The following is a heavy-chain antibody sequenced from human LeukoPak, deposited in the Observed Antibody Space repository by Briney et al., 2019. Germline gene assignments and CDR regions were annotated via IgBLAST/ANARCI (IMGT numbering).Heavy chain of an antibody. D-gene: IGHD1-26*01. Sequence: ASVKVSCKVAGYTLNEVSMHWVRQAPGKGLEWMGGFDPEDGERIYAQKFQGRVTMTEDTSTDTAYMELSSLRSEDTAVYYCARVRGSGTYYYFDYWGQGTLVTVSS. J-gene: IGHJ4*02. V-gene: IGHV1-24*01. CDR1: GYTLNEVS. CDR2: FDPEDGER. CDR3: ARVRGSGTYYYFDY.